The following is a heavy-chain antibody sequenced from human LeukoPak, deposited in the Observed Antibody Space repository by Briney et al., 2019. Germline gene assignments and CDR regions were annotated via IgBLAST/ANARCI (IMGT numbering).Heavy chain of an antibody. Sequence: PGRSLRLSCAATGFTFDDYALHWVRQAPGKGLEWVSGISWNSGSLGYADSVKGRFTISRDNAKNSLYLQMNSLRAEDTALYYCAKAGSYDILTGYYRWGQGTLVTVSS. CDR3: AKAGSYDILTGYYR. CDR1: GFTFDDYA. CDR2: ISWNSGSL. D-gene: IGHD3-9*01. J-gene: IGHJ4*02. V-gene: IGHV3-9*01.